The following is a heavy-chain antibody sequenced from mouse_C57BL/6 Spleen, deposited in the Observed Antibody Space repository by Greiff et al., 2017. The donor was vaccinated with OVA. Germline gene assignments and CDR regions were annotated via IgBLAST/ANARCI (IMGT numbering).Heavy chain of an antibody. V-gene: IGHV1-81*01. CDR1: GYTFTSYG. Sequence: VQLQQSGAELARPGASVKLSCKASGYTFTSYGISWVKQRTGQGLEWIGEIYPRSGNTYYNEKFKGKATLTADKSSSTAYMALRSLTSEDSAVYFCARKGLTGTAFAYWGQGTLVTVSA. D-gene: IGHD4-1*01. CDR3: ARKGLTGTAFAY. CDR2: IYPRSGNT. J-gene: IGHJ3*01.